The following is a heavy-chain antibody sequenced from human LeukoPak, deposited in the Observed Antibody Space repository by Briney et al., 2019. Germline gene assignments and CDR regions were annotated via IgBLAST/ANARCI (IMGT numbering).Heavy chain of an antibody. CDR3: ARVEATATWDDAFDI. V-gene: IGHV1-2*02. D-gene: IGHD1-26*01. J-gene: IGHJ3*02. CDR1: GYTFTGYY. CDR2: INPNSGGT. Sequence: ASVKVSCKASGYTFTGYYMHWVRQAPGQGLEWMGWINPNSGGTNYAQRFQGRVTMTGDTSISTAYMELSRLRSDDTAVYYCARVEATATWDDAFDIWGQGTMVTVSS.